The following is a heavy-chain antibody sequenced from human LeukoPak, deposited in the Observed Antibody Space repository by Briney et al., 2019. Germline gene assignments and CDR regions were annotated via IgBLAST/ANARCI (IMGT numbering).Heavy chain of an antibody. CDR3: AKAGGHFDY. CDR2: ISGSGFAI. Sequence: GGSLRLSCVASGFTFSSYEMTWVRQAPGKGLEWVSYISGSGFAIYYADSVKGRFTISRDNSKNTLYLQMNSLRAEDTAVYYCAKAGGHFDYWGQGTLVTVSS. CDR1: GFTFSSYE. D-gene: IGHD4-23*01. V-gene: IGHV3-48*03. J-gene: IGHJ4*02.